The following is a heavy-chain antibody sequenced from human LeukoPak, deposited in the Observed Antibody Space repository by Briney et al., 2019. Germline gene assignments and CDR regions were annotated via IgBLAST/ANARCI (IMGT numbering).Heavy chain of an antibody. CDR3: ARSSSWPGGYFDY. D-gene: IGHD6-13*01. J-gene: IGHJ4*02. CDR2: IYHSGST. Sequence: PSGTLSLTCAVSGGSISSSNWWSWVRQPPGKGLEWIGEIYHSGSTNYNPSLKSRVTISVDKSKNQFSLKLSSVTAADTAVYYCARSSSWPGGYFDYWGQGTLVTVSS. V-gene: IGHV4-4*02. CDR1: GGSISSSNW.